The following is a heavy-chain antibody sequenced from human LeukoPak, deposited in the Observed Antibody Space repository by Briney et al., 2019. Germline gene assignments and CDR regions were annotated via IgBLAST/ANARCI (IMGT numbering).Heavy chain of an antibody. CDR1: SGSISSTTYY. Sequence: SETLSLTCTVSSGSISSTTYYWAWIRQPPGKGLEWIGSIYYNGDTYYNPSLKSRVIISADTSKNQFSLKLTSVTAADTAAYYCAREGVAGTGLDYWGQGTLVTVSS. CDR3: AREGVAGTGLDY. CDR2: IYYNGDT. D-gene: IGHD6-13*01. J-gene: IGHJ4*02. V-gene: IGHV4-39*07.